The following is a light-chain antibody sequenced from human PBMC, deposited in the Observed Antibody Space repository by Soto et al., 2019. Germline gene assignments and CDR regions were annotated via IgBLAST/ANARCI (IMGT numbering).Light chain of an antibody. J-gene: IGKJ2*01. V-gene: IGKV3-15*01. Sequence: VAVAQTPVTLSVSQVERATLSCLASQRVNINLAWYQQKPGQAPRLLIYGASTRATGIPARFSGSGSGTEFTLTISSLQSEDFGVYYCQQYGSSPYTFAQGT. CDR2: GAS. CDR1: QRVNIN. CDR3: QQYGSSPYT.